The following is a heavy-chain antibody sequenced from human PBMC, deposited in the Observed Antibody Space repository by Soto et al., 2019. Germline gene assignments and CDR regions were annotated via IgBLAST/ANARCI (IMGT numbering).Heavy chain of an antibody. CDR2: ISNIDHST. D-gene: IGHD6-19*01. Sequence: GGSLRLSCAAFGFTFSKYAMTWVRQAPGRGLEWVSAISNIDHSTYYADSVKGRFTISRDNAKNILFLQMNSLRAEDTAVYYCARDPGLTRDSSGFPYYYFGMDVWGQGTTVTVSS. V-gene: IGHV3-23*01. CDR1: GFTFSKYA. J-gene: IGHJ6*02. CDR3: ARDPGLTRDSSGFPYYYFGMDV.